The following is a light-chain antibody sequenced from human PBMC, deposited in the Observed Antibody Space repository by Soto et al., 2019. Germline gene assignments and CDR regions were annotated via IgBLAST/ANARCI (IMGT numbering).Light chain of an antibody. CDR2: GAS. J-gene: IGKJ1*01. Sequence: EIVMTQSPATLSVSPGERATPSCRASQSVSSNLAWYQQKPGQAPRLLIYGASTRATGIPARFSGSGPGTEFTLTISSLQSEDFAVYYCQQYNKVRTFGQGTKVDIK. CDR1: QSVSSN. V-gene: IGKV3-15*01. CDR3: QQYNKVRT.